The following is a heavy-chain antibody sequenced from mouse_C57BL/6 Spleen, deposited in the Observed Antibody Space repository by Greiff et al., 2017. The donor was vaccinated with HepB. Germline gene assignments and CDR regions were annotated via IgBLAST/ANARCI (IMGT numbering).Heavy chain of an antibody. CDR2: IWSGGST. CDR3: ARLYDGYYFDY. Sequence: QVQLQQSGPGLVQPSQSLSITCTVSGFSLTSYGVHWVRQSPGKGLEWLGVIWSGGSTDYNAAFISRLSISKDNSKSQVFFKMNSLQADDTAIYYCARLYDGYYFDYWGQGTTLTVSS. D-gene: IGHD2-3*01. CDR1: GFSLTSYG. J-gene: IGHJ2*01. V-gene: IGHV2-2*01.